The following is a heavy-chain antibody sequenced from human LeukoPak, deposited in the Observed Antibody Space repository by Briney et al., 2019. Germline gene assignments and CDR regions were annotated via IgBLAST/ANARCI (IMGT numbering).Heavy chain of an antibody. CDR2: IKEDGREK. J-gene: IGHJ4*02. CDR1: GFTFNRGW. CDR3: TSNQD. Sequence: PGGALRLSCATPGFTFNRGWMSWVPQAPGKGLEWVANIKEDGREKYYVASVKGRFTISRDIAKNSLYLQMNSLRAEDTAVYYCTSNQDWGQGTLVTVSS. V-gene: IGHV3-7*01.